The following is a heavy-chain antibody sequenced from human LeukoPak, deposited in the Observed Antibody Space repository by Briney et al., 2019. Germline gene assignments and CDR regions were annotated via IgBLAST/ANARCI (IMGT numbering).Heavy chain of an antibody. CDR3: ASTSSGWYPHYYYMDV. J-gene: IGHJ6*03. V-gene: IGHV1-2*02. CDR1: GYTFTGYY. CDR2: INPNSGGT. Sequence: ASVKVSCKASGYTFTGYYMHWVRQAPGQGLEWMGWINPNSGGTNYAQKFQGRVTMTRDTSISTAYMELSRLRSDDTAVYSCASTSSGWYPHYYYMDVWGKGTTVTVSS. D-gene: IGHD6-19*01.